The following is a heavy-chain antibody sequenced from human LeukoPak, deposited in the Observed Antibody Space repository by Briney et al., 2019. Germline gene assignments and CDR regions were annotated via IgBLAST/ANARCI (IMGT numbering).Heavy chain of an antibody. J-gene: IGHJ4*02. CDR2: ISYDGSNK. CDR1: GFTFSSYA. CDR3: ARSPVGDTRKAYFDY. V-gene: IGHV3-30-3*01. Sequence: PGGSLRLSCAASGFTFSSYAMHWVRQAPGKGLEWVAVISYDGSNKYYADSVKGRFTISRDNSKNTLYLQMNSLRAEDTAGYYCARSPVGDTRKAYFDYWGQGTLVTVSS. D-gene: IGHD1-26*01.